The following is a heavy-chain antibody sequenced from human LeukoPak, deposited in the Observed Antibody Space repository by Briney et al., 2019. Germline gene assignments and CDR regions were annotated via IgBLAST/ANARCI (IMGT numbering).Heavy chain of an antibody. Sequence: SQTLSLTCTVSGGSISSGGYYWSWIRQHPGKGLEWIGYIYYSGSTYYNPSLKSRVTISVDTSKNQFSLKLSSVTAADTAVYCCARDNPERYCSSTSCYGMDVWGQGTTVTVSS. J-gene: IGHJ6*02. V-gene: IGHV4-31*03. CDR3: ARDNPERYCSSTSCYGMDV. CDR2: IYYSGST. D-gene: IGHD2-2*01. CDR1: GGSISSGGYY.